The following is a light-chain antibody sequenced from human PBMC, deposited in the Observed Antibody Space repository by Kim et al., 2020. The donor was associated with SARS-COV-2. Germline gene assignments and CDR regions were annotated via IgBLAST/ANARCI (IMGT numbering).Light chain of an antibody. CDR2: DAS. J-gene: IGKJ2*01. CDR1: QSVSSY. CDR3: QQRSNWPPEYT. V-gene: IGKV3-11*01. Sequence: EIVLTQSPATLSLSPGERATLSCRDSQSVSSYLAWYQQKPGQAPRLLIYDASNKATGIPARFSGSGSGTDFTLTISSLEPEDFAVYYCQQRSNWPPEYTFGQGTKLET.